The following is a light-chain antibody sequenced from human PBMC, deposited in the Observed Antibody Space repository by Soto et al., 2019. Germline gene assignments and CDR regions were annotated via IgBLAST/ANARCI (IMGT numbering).Light chain of an antibody. J-gene: IGKJ4*01. Sequence: AIRMTQSPSSFSASTGDRVTITCRASQGISSYLAWYQQKPGKVPRLLIYAASSLQSGVPSRFSGSGSGTDFTLTISSLQPEDFATYYCQQVNSFPLTFGGGTKVDIK. CDR2: AAS. CDR1: QGISSY. V-gene: IGKV1-8*01. CDR3: QQVNSFPLT.